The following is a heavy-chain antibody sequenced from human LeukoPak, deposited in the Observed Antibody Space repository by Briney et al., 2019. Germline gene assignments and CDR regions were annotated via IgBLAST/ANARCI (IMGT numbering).Heavy chain of an antibody. CDR1: GGSISSYY. D-gene: IGHD1-14*01. V-gene: IGHV4-59*01. Sequence: SETLSLTCTVSGGSISSYYWSWIRQPPGKGLEWIGYIYYSGSTNYNPSLKSRVTISVDTSKNQFSLKLSSVTAADTAVYYCARNRYSDAFDIWGQGTMVTVSS. CDR3: ARNRYSDAFDI. CDR2: IYYSGST. J-gene: IGHJ3*02.